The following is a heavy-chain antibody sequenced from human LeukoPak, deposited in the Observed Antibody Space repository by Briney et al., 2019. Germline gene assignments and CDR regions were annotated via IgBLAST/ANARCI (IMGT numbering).Heavy chain of an antibody. Sequence: PGGSLRLSCAASGFTFSSYWMSWVRQAPGKGLEWVANIKRDGNEKNYVDSVKGRFSRSRDNTKNSLYLQIERLRAEDPAVYSCAKEGAYPIITFDSWGQGALVTVSS. CDR1: GFTFSSYW. V-gene: IGHV3-7*01. CDR2: IKRDGNEK. J-gene: IGHJ5*01. D-gene: IGHD3-10*01. CDR3: AKEGAYPIITFDS.